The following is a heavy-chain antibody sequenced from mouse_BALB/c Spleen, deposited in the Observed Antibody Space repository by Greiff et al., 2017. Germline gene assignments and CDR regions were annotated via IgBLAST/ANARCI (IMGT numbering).Heavy chain of an antibody. CDR2: INPSNGRT. Sequence: QVQLQQPGAELVKPGASVKLSCKASGYTFTSYWMHWVKQRPGQGLEWIGEINPSNGRTNYNEKFKSKATLTVDKSSSTAYMQLSSLTSEDSAVYYCATGAMDYWGQGTSVTVSS. CDR3: ATGAMDY. CDR1: GYTFTSYW. V-gene: IGHV1S81*02. J-gene: IGHJ4*01.